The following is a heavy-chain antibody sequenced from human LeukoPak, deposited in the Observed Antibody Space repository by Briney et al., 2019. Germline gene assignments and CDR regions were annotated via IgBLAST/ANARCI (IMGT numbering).Heavy chain of an antibody. J-gene: IGHJ3*02. Sequence: SETLSLTCTVSGGSISSYYWSWIRQPAGKGLEWIGRIYTSGSTNYNPSLKSRVTMSVDTSKNQFSLKLSSVTAADTVVYYCARDRGIAAAGTDDAFDIWGQGTMVTVSS. CDR2: IYTSGST. CDR1: GGSISSYY. CDR3: ARDRGIAAAGTDDAFDI. V-gene: IGHV4-4*07. D-gene: IGHD6-13*01.